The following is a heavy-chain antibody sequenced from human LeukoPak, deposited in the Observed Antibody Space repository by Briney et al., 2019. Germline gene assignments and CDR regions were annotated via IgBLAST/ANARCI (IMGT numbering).Heavy chain of an antibody. V-gene: IGHV1-2*02. J-gene: IGHJ4*02. CDR1: GYTFTGYY. CDR3: ARVSFGIAVAGADY. Sequence: ASVKVSCKASGYTFTGYYMHWVRQAPGQGLEWMGWIDPNSGGTNYAQKFQGRVTMTRDTSISTAYMELSRLRSDDTAVYYCARVSFGIAVAGADYWGQGTLVTVSS. CDR2: IDPNSGGT. D-gene: IGHD6-19*01.